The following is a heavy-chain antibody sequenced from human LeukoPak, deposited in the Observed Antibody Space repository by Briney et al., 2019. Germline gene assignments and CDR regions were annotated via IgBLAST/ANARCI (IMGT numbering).Heavy chain of an antibody. CDR3: AGRGAPVAGASSFDF. CDR2: INHSGST. CDR1: GGSFSGYY. V-gene: IGHV4-34*01. D-gene: IGHD6-19*01. Sequence: SETLSLTCAVYGGSFSGYYRSWIRQPPGKGLEWIGEINHSGSTNYNPSLKSRVTISVDTSKNQFSLKVSSVTAADTAVYYCAGRGAPVAGASSFDFWGQGTLVTVSS. J-gene: IGHJ4*02.